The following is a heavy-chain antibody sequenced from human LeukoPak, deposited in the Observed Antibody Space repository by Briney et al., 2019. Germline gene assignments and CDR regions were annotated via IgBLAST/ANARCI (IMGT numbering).Heavy chain of an antibody. Sequence: PSETLSLTCTVSGGSISSYYWNWIRQPPGKGLEWIGYIYYSGSTNYNPSLRSRVTISVDTSKNQFSLKLSSVTAADTAVYYCAREGYCSGGSCYLNWFDPWGQGTLVTVSS. D-gene: IGHD2-15*01. J-gene: IGHJ5*02. CDR2: IYYSGST. CDR3: AREGYCSGGSCYLNWFDP. CDR1: GGSISSYY. V-gene: IGHV4-59*01.